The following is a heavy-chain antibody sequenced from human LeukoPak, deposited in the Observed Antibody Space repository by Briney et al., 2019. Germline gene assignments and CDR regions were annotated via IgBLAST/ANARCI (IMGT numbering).Heavy chain of an antibody. CDR1: GYTSYW. CDR3: ARGGNSRWFDY. J-gene: IGHJ4*02. V-gene: IGHV5-51*01. CDR2: IFLGDSDT. Sequence: GESLKISFKGSGYTSYWIDWVRQMPGKGLEWMGIIFLGDSDTRYSPSIQGQVTISADKSISTAYLQWSSLKASDTAMYYCARGGNSRWFDYWGQGTLVTVSS. D-gene: IGHD4-23*01.